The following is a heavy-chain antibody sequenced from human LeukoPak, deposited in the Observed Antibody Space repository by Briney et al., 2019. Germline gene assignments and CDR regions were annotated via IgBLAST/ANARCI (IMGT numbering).Heavy chain of an antibody. CDR3: ARDLLGLEYYYGSGKAGYYGMDV. CDR2: ISYDGSNK. CDR1: GFTFSSYA. D-gene: IGHD3-10*01. J-gene: IGHJ6*02. V-gene: IGHV3-30-3*01. Sequence: GGSLRLSCAASGFTFSSYAMHWVRQAPGKGLEWGAVISYDGSNKYYADSVKGRFTISRDNSKNTLYLQMNSLRAEDTAVYYCARDLLGLEYYYGSGKAGYYGMDVWGQGTTVTVSS.